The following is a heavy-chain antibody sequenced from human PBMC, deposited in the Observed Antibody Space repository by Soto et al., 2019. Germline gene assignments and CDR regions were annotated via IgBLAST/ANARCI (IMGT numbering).Heavy chain of an antibody. CDR2: VSGSGGTT. CDR1: GFTFSSYV. Sequence: EVQLLESGGDLVQPGGSLRLSCAASGFTFSSYVMSWVRQARGKGLEWVSGVSGSGGTTYKADSGKGQFTISRDNSNNSLFLQMNNLGADDTAVYYCATGQCLQCLGTGYYYHGMYVMGQGSMVTVS. J-gene: IGHJ6*02. CDR3: ATGQCLQCLGTGYYYHGMYV. D-gene: IGHD6-19*01. V-gene: IGHV3-23*01.